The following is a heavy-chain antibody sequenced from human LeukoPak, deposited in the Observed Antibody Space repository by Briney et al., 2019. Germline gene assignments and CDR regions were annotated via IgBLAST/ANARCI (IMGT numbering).Heavy chain of an antibody. D-gene: IGHD6-13*01. Sequence: PGESLKISCAASGFTFSSYGMHWVRQAPGKGLEWVAVIWYDGSNKYYADSVKGRFTISRDNSKNTLYLQMNSLRAEDTAVYYCARANYSGPDSSSWYYFKFYYYYYGMDVWGQGTTVTVSS. J-gene: IGHJ6*02. V-gene: IGHV3-33*01. CDR1: GFTFSSYG. CDR3: ARANYSGPDSSSWYYFKFYYYYYGMDV. CDR2: IWYDGSNK.